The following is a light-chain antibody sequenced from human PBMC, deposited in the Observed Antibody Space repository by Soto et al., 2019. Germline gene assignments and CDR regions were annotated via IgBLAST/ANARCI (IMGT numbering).Light chain of an antibody. Sequence: DIQMTQSPSSLSASVGDRVTITCQASEDINRYLNWYQQKPGKAPRLLIYDISNLEVGVPSRFSGSGSGTDFTFTITSLQSEDVATYFCQQYGNVPLTFGGGTKVEIK. V-gene: IGKV1-33*01. J-gene: IGKJ4*01. CDR3: QQYGNVPLT. CDR1: EDINRY. CDR2: DIS.